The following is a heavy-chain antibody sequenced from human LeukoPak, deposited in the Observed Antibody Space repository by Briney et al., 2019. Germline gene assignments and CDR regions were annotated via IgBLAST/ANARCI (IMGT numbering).Heavy chain of an antibody. CDR2: ISGSGGST. CDR1: GFTFSSYT. CDR3: AKDQGSSGWTFDY. V-gene: IGHV3-23*01. Sequence: QPGGSLRLSCAASGFTFSSYTMNWVRQAPGKGLEWVSAISGSGGSTYYADSVKGRFTISRDNSKNTLYLQMNSLRAEDTAVYYCAKDQGSSGWTFDYWGQGTLVTVSS. J-gene: IGHJ4*02. D-gene: IGHD6-19*01.